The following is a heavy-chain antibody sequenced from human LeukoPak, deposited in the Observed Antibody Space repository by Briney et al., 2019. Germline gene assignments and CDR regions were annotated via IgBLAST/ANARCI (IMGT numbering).Heavy chain of an antibody. CDR3: VKDRTWYRSSWNFDY. V-gene: IGHV3-23*01. D-gene: IGHD6-13*01. J-gene: IGHJ4*02. CDR2: ITGSGGST. CDR1: GFTFSNYA. Sequence: PGGSRRLSCVASGFTFSNYAMNWVRQAPGKGLQWVSGITGSGGSTYHADSVKGRFTISRDNSKNMLYLEMNSLRAEDTAVYYCVKDRTWYRSSWNFDYWGQGTLVTVSS.